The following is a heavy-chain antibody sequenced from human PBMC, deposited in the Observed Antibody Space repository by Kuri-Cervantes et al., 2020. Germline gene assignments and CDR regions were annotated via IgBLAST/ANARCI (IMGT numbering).Heavy chain of an antibody. CDR3: AKDILGIAAAGCMDV. J-gene: IGHJ6*02. CDR2: IYSGGST. V-gene: IGHV3-NL1*01. CDR1: GFTFSSYA. D-gene: IGHD6-13*01. Sequence: GGSLRLSCAASGFTFSSYAMHWVRQAPGKGLEWVSVIYSGGSTYYADSVKGRFTISRDNSKNMLYAQINSLRAEDTALYYCAKDILGIAAAGCMDVWGQGTTVTVSS.